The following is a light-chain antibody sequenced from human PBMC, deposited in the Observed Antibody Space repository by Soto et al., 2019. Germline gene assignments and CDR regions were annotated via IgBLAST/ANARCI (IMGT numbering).Light chain of an antibody. CDR1: QSVSSSY. Sequence: EIVMTQSPATLSVSPGDGATLSCRASQSVSSSYLAWYQQKPGQAPRLLIYGASSRATGIPDRFSGSGSGTDFTLTISRLEPEDFAVYYCQQYGSSRLTFGGGTKVDI. J-gene: IGKJ4*01. CDR2: GAS. CDR3: QQYGSSRLT. V-gene: IGKV3-20*01.